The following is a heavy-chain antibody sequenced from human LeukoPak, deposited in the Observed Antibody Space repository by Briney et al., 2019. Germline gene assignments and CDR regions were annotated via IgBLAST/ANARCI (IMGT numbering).Heavy chain of an antibody. CDR2: NTSSSNYI. V-gene: IGHV3-21*01. D-gene: IGHD3-16*01. Sequence: GGSLRLSCAASGFTFSSFTMNWVRQAPGKGLEWVSSNTSSSNYIYYADSAKGRFTISRDNAKNSLYLQMNSLRADDTAVYYCARGGGSGRWGSAFDMWGQGTMVTVSP. J-gene: IGHJ3*02. CDR3: ARGGGSGRWGSAFDM. CDR1: GFTFSSFT.